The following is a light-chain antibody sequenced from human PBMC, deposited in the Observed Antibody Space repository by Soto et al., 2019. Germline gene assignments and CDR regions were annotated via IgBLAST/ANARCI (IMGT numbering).Light chain of an antibody. CDR3: QKYNGALRT. CDR2: AAS. J-gene: IGKJ1*01. Sequence: DIQMTQSPSSLSASVGDRVTITCRASQAISNCFAWYQQKPGKVPWLLIYAASTLQSGVPSRFSGGGSGTDFTLTISRLQPEDVATYYCQKYNGALRTFGQGTTVEIK. CDR1: QAISNC. V-gene: IGKV1-27*01.